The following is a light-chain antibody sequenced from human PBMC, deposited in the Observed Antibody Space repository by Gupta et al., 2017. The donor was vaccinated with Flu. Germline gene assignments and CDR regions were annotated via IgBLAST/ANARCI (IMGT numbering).Light chain of an antibody. CDR2: DAS. V-gene: IGKV3-11*01. CDR3: HQRSNWPIT. J-gene: IGKJ4*01. CDR1: QSVSSY. Sequence: EIVLTQSPATLSLSPGERATLSCRASQSVSSYLAWYQQKPGQAPRLLIYDASNRATGIPARFSGSGSGTDFTLTISSLEPEDFAVYYCHQRSNWPITFGGWTKVEIK.